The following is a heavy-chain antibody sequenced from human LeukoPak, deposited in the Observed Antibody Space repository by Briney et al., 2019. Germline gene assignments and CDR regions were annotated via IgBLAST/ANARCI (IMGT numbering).Heavy chain of an antibody. CDR1: GGSISSYY. D-gene: IGHD3-16*01. Sequence: MPSETLPLTCTVSGGSISSYYWSWIRQPAGKGLEWIGRIYTSGSTNYNPSLKSRVTMSADTSKNQFSLKLSSVTAADTAVYYCARVRSKDVWGSYGSYYYYYYMDVWGKGTTVTISS. J-gene: IGHJ6*03. V-gene: IGHV4-4*07. CDR2: IYTSGST. CDR3: ARVRSKDVWGSYGSYYYYYYMDV.